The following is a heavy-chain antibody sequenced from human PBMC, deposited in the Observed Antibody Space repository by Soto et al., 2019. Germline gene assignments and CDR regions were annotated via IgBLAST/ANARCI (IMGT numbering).Heavy chain of an antibody. V-gene: IGHV3-30*03. J-gene: IGHJ5*01. CDR3: ARSVAVAPLDS. CDR2: ISYDGNKK. Sequence: RLSCASSGFTFSSYWMSWVRQAPGKGLEWVALISYDGNKKFYEDSVKGRFNISRDTSKNSLYLQMNSLRLEDTAIYYCARSVAVAPLDSWGHGTLVTVSS. CDR1: GFTFSSYW. D-gene: IGHD6-19*01.